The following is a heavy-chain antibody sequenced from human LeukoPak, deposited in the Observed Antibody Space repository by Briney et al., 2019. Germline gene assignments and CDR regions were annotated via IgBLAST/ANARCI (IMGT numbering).Heavy chain of an antibody. CDR3: ARSYYGSGSYYADY. CDR1: GYIFTSYG. J-gene: IGHJ4*02. D-gene: IGHD3-10*01. V-gene: IGHV1-18*01. Sequence: ASVKVSCKASGYIFTSYGISWVRQAPGQGLEWMGWISAYNGNTNYAQKLQGRVTMTTDTSTSTAYMELRSLRSDDTAVYYCARSYYGSGSYYADYWGQGTLVTVSS. CDR2: ISAYNGNT.